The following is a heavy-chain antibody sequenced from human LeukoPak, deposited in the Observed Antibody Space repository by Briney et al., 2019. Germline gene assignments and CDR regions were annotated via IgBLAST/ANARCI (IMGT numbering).Heavy chain of an antibody. D-gene: IGHD3-10*01. CDR2: IRSKAYGGTT. Sequence: GGSLRLSCAASGFTFSSYGMSWVRQAPGKGLEWVGFIRSKAYGGTTEYAASVKGRFTISRDDSKSIAYLQMNSLKTEDTAVYYCTRVPNLVVRGLYFDYWGQGTLVTVSS. V-gene: IGHV3-49*04. J-gene: IGHJ4*02. CDR1: GFTFSSYG. CDR3: TRVPNLVVRGLYFDY.